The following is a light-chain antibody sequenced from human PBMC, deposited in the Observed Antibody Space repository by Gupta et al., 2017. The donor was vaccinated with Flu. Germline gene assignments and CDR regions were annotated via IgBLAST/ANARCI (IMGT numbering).Light chain of an antibody. J-gene: IGLJ3*02. CDR3: AAWDDDMNAWV. CDR2: NNN. Sequence: QSVLTPPPSAAGAPGQRVPGSCSGSSSNIGSKTVYWYQQLPGTAHKLLIYNNNQRPSGVPDRFSGSRSGTSASLAISGLQAEDEADYYCAAWDDDMNAWVFGGGTEVTVL. V-gene: IGLV1-44*01. CDR1: SSNIGSKT.